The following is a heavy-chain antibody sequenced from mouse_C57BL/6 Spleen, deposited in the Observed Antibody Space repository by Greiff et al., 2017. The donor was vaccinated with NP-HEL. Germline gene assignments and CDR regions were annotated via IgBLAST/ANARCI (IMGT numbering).Heavy chain of an antibody. CDR1: GYTFTSYW. Sequence: QVQLQQPGAELVMPGASVKLSCKASGYTFTSYWMHWVKQRPGQGLEWIGEIDPSDSYTNYNQKFKGKSTLTVDKSSSTAYMQLSSLTSEDSAVYYCARRRGKLRYFDVWGTGTTVTVSS. V-gene: IGHV1-69*01. J-gene: IGHJ1*03. CDR3: ARRRGKLRYFDV. D-gene: IGHD1-3*01. CDR2: IDPSDSYT.